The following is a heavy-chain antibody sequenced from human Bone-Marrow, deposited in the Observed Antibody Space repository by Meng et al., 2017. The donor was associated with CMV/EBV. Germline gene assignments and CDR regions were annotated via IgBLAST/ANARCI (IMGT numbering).Heavy chain of an antibody. J-gene: IGHJ5*02. Sequence: GESLKISCVASGFTFSSYWMHWVRQAPGKGLEWVSVIYSGGSTYYADSVKGRFTISRDNSKNTLYLQMNSLRAEDTAVYYCARERYSSTWGQGTLVTVSS. CDR3: ARERYSST. CDR1: GFTFSSYW. CDR2: IYSGGST. D-gene: IGHD6-13*01. V-gene: IGHV3-66*02.